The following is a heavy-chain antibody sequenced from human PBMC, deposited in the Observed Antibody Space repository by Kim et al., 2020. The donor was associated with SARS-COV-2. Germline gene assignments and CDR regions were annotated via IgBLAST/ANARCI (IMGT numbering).Heavy chain of an antibody. J-gene: IGHJ4*02. CDR2: INAGNGNT. CDR3: ARVEHVVVVAGYDYYFDF. D-gene: IGHD2-15*01. CDR1: GYTFTSYA. V-gene: IGHV1-3*01. Sequence: ASVKVSCKASGYTFTSYAMHWVRQAPGQRLEWMGWINAGNGNTKYSQKFQGRVTITRDTSASTAYMELSSLRSEDTAVYYCARVEHVVVVAGYDYYFDFWGQGTLVTVSS.